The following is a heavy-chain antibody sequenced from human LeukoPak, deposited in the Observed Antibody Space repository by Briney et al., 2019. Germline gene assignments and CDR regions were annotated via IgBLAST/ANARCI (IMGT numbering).Heavy chain of an antibody. V-gene: IGHV4-59*01. CDR2: IYYSGST. D-gene: IGHD1-26*01. Sequence: SETLSLTCTVSGGSISSYYWTWIRQPPGKGLEWIGYIYYSGSTNYSPSLKSRVTISVDTSKNQFSLKLTSVTAADMAVYYCAKLGATWFYFDYWSQGTLVTVSS. J-gene: IGHJ4*02. CDR1: GGSISSYY. CDR3: AKLGATWFYFDY.